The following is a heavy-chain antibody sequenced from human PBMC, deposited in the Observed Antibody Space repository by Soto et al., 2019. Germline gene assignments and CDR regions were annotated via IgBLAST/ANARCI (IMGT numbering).Heavy chain of an antibody. CDR2: IYYSGST. V-gene: IGHV4-59*01. CDR1: GGSISSYY. CDR3: AREAATPYDAFDI. J-gene: IGHJ3*02. D-gene: IGHD6-25*01. Sequence: SETLSLTCTVSGGSISSYYWSWIRQPPGKGLEWIGYIYYSGSTNYNPSLKSRVTISLDTSKNQFSLKLSSVTAADTAVYYCAREAATPYDAFDIWGQGTMVTVSS.